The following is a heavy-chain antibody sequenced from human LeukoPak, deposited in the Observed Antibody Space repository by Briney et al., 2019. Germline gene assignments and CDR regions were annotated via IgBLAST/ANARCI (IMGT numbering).Heavy chain of an antibody. D-gene: IGHD3-9*01. V-gene: IGHV4-4*07. CDR3: ARSPSYNILTGYPHFDF. J-gene: IGHJ4*02. CDR1: GGSISSYY. Sequence: SETLSLTCTVSGGSISSYYWSWIRQPAGKGLEGIGRIYTSGSTNYNPSLQSRVTMSVDTSKNQFSLKLSSVTAADTAVYYCARSPSYNILTGYPHFDFWGQGTLVTVSS. CDR2: IYTSGST.